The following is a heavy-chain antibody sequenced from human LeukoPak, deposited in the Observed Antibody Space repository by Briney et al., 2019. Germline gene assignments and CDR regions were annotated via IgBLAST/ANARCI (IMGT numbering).Heavy chain of an antibody. CDR3: ARAYTYSSGWASGY. D-gene: IGHD6-19*01. CDR1: GFTFSSYW. J-gene: IGHJ4*02. V-gene: IGHV3-7*01. CDR2: IKQDGSEK. Sequence: GGSLRLSCAASGFTFSSYWMSWVRQAPGKGLEWVANIKQDGSEKYYVDSVKGRFTISRDNAKNSLYLQMNSLRAEDTAVYYCARAYTYSSGWASGYWGQGTLVTVSS.